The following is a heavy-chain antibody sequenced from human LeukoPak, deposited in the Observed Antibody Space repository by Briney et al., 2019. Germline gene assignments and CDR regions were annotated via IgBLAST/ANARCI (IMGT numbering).Heavy chain of an antibody. CDR3: ARGVDDIAVAGHFDY. CDR1: GFTFSDYY. Sequence: GGSLRLSCAASGFTFSDYYMSWIRQAPGRGLEWVSYISSSGSTIYYADSVKGRFTISRDNAKNSLYLQMNGLRAEDTAVYYCARGVDDIAVAGHFDYWGQGTLVTVSS. J-gene: IGHJ4*02. CDR2: ISSSGSTI. D-gene: IGHD6-19*01. V-gene: IGHV3-11*01.